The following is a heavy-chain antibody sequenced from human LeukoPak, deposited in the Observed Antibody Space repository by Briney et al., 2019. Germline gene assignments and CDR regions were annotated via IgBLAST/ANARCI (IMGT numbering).Heavy chain of an antibody. J-gene: IGHJ4*02. Sequence: GGSLRLSSAASGFTFSSYSMNWVRQAPGKGLEWVSSISSSSSYIYYADSVKGRFTISRDNAKNSLYLQMNSLRAEDTAVYYCARGLTGLPDYWGQGTLVTVSS. D-gene: IGHD3-9*01. CDR1: GFTFSSYS. V-gene: IGHV3-21*01. CDR3: ARGLTGLPDY. CDR2: ISSSSSYI.